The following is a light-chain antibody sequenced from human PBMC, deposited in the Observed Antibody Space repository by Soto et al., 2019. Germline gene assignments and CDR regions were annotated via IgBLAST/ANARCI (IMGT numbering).Light chain of an antibody. Sequence: QSALTQPASVSGCPGQSITISCTGTSSDIGGYNYVSWYQHHPGRAPKLMIYEVSNRPSGISSRFSGSKSGNTASLTISGLQAEDEAAYYCSSYTSSSTLVFGGGTKLTVL. CDR1: SSDIGGYNY. J-gene: IGLJ2*01. V-gene: IGLV2-14*01. CDR3: SSYTSSSTLV. CDR2: EVS.